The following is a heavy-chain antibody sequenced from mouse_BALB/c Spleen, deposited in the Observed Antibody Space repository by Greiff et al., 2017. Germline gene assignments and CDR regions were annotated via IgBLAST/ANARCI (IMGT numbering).Heavy chain of an antibody. V-gene: IGHV5-17*02. Sequence: EVQGVESGGGLVQPGGSRKLSCAASGFTFSSFGMHWVRQAPEKGLEWVAYISSGSSTIYYADTVKGRFTISRDNPKNTLFLQMTSLRSEDTAMYYCARPYGNSWFAYWGQGTLVTVSA. D-gene: IGHD2-1*01. J-gene: IGHJ3*01. CDR2: ISSGSSTI. CDR3: ARPYGNSWFAY. CDR1: GFTFSSFG.